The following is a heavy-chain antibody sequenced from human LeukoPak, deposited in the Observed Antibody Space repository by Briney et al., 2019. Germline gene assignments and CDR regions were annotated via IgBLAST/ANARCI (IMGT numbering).Heavy chain of an antibody. CDR3: ARVLPLYDSSGYYPDRTDY. V-gene: IGHV1-3*01. Sequence: ASVNVSCKASGYTFTSYAMHWVRQAPGQRLEWMGWINAGNGNTKYSQKFQGRVTITRDTSASTAYMELSSLRSEDTAVYYCARVLPLYDSSGYYPDRTDYWGQGTLVTVSS. D-gene: IGHD3-22*01. CDR2: INAGNGNT. CDR1: GYTFTSYA. J-gene: IGHJ4*02.